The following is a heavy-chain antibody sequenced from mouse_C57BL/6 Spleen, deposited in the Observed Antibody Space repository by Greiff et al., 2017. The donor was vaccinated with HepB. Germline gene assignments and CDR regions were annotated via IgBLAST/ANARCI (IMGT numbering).Heavy chain of an antibody. CDR1: GYTFTSYC. J-gene: IGHJ3*01. CDR3: ASGCDRWFAY. Sequence: VQLQQSGAELVKPGASVKLSCKASGYTFTSYCMNWVKQRTGQGLEWIGRIYPGDGDTNYNEKFKGKATLTADKSSSTAYMQLRSLTSEDSAVYFGASGCDRWFAYWGQGTRVTVSA. V-gene: IGHV1-82*01. D-gene: IGHD2-14*01. CDR2: IYPGDGDT.